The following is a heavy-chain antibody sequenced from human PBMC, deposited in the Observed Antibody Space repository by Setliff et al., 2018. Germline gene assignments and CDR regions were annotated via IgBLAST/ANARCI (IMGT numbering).Heavy chain of an antibody. V-gene: IGHV1-69-2*01. Sequence: ASVKVSCKGSGYRFIVYYIHWVRQTPGKGLEWMGRVDPKDGQAIYAKKFQGRFTITADTSIDTAYMELSSLTSEDTAVYYCATDLAIRGVQFDYWGRGTLVTGS. D-gene: IGHD3-10*01. CDR1: GYRFIVYY. CDR3: ATDLAIRGVQFDY. J-gene: IGHJ4*02. CDR2: VDPKDGQA.